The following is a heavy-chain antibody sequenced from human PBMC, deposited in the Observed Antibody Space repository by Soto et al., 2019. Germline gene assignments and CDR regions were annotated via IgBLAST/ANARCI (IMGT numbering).Heavy chain of an antibody. D-gene: IGHD6-13*01. Sequence: QVQLVQSGAEVKKPGASVKVSCKASGYTFTNYAFSWVRQAPGQGLEWMGWISAYNGNTNYPQKLQGRVTMTTDTSTSTAYRKLTSLRSADTAVYYCARDLAAAGLFHCWGPGHLVTVSS. CDR2: ISAYNGNT. J-gene: IGHJ4*02. CDR3: ARDLAAAGLFHC. V-gene: IGHV1-18*01. CDR1: GYTFTNYA.